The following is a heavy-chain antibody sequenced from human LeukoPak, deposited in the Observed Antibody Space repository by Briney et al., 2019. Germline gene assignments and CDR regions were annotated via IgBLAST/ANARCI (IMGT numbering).Heavy chain of an antibody. CDR3: ARDSTGYWYFDL. CDR2: INSGGSGT. D-gene: IGHD3-3*02. CDR1: GFAFSSNW. J-gene: IGHJ2*01. V-gene: IGHV3-74*01. Sequence: GGSLRLSCAASGFAFSSNWMHWVRQTPGKGLVWVSRINSGGSGTSYAASVEGRFTISRDNSKNTLYLQMNSLRAEDTAVYYCARDSTGYWYFDLWGRGTLVSVSS.